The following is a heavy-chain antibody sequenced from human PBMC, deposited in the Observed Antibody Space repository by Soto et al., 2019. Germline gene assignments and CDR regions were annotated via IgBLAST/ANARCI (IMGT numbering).Heavy chain of an antibody. CDR2: ISKSGET. V-gene: IGHV4-59*12. CDR1: GGSIGGYD. D-gene: IGHD6-13*01. J-gene: IGHJ6*03. Sequence: SETLCLTCTVSGGSIGGYDWSWIRQPPGKGLEWIGHISKSGETTYNPSLKSRVTISVDMSKNQFSLKLSSVTAADTAVYYCARGVAAAGSDYYYYYYMDVWGKGTTVTVSS. CDR3: ARGVAAAGSDYYYYYYMDV.